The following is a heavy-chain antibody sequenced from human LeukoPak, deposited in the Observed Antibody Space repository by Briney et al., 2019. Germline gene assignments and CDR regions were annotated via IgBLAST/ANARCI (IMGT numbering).Heavy chain of an antibody. V-gene: IGHV3-30*18. J-gene: IGHJ4*02. CDR1: GFIFSDAW. Sequence: GGSLRLSCVASGFIFSDAWMSWVRQAPGKGLEWVAVISYDGSNKYYADSVKGRLTISRDNSKNTLYLQMNSLRAEDTAVYYCAKAHRGGAGYFDYWGQGTLVTVSS. D-gene: IGHD3-16*01. CDR2: ISYDGSNK. CDR3: AKAHRGGAGYFDY.